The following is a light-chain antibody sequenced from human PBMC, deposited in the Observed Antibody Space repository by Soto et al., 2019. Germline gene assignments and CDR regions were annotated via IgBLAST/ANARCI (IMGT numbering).Light chain of an antibody. CDR2: NTN. Sequence: QAVVTQEASLSVSPGTTVTLTCGLSSGSVSANYYPSWYQQTPGQAPRTLIYNTNTRSSGVPDRFSGSILGNKAALTITGAQADDESDYYCVLYMGSGMWVFGGGTSSPS. CDR3: VLYMGSGMWV. CDR1: SGSVSANYY. V-gene: IGLV8-61*01. J-gene: IGLJ3*02.